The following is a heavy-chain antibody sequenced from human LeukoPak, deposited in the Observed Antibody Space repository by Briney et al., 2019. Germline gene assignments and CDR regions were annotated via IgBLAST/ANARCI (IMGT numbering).Heavy chain of an antibody. CDR3: ARYGLHYYGSGSLDY. D-gene: IGHD3-10*01. Sequence: PGGSLRLSCAASGFTFRSYEMNWVRQAPGKGLEWVSYISSSGSTIYYADSVKGRFTISRDNAKNSLYLQMNSLRAEDTAVYYCARYGLHYYGSGSLDYWGQGTLVTVSS. CDR1: GFTFRSYE. CDR2: ISSSGSTI. V-gene: IGHV3-48*03. J-gene: IGHJ4*02.